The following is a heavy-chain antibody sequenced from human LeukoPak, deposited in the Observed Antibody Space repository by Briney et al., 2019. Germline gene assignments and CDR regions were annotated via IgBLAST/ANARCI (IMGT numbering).Heavy chain of an antibody. V-gene: IGHV4-38-2*01. CDR3: ARGPGSGSYDFDY. J-gene: IGHJ4*02. Sequence: SETLSLTCAVSGYSISSGYYWGWIRQPPGKGLEWIGSIYHSGSTYYNPSLKSRVTIPVDTSKNQFSLKLSSVTAPDTAVYYCARGPGSGSYDFDYWGQGTLVTVSS. CDR2: IYHSGST. D-gene: IGHD3-10*01. CDR1: GYSISSGYY.